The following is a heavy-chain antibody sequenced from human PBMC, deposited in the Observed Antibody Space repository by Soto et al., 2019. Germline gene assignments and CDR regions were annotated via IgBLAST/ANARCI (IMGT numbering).Heavy chain of an antibody. Sequence: ASVTVSCKASGYTFTSYYMHWVRQAPGQGLEWMGWISGYNGNTKYAEKFQGRVTMTTDTSTSTAHMELRSLRSDDTAVYYCAREGQAPYYYYGMDVWGQGTAVTVSS. CDR1: GYTFTSYY. V-gene: IGHV1-18*04. CDR3: AREGQAPYYYYGMDV. CDR2: ISGYNGNT. J-gene: IGHJ6*02.